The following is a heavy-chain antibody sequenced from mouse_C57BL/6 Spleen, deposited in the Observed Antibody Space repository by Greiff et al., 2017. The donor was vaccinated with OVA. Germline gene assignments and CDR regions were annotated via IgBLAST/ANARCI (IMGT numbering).Heavy chain of an antibody. Sequence: VQLQQSGAELVRPGASVKLSCKASGYTFTSYGISWVQQRTGQGLEWIGEIYPRSGNTYYNEKFKGKATLTADKSSSTAYMELRSLKSEDSAVYFCAREDSYPSYWYFDVWGTGTTVTVSS. CDR1: GYTFTSYG. D-gene: IGHD2-12*01. V-gene: IGHV1-81*01. J-gene: IGHJ1*03. CDR3: AREDSYPSYWYFDV. CDR2: IYPRSGNT.